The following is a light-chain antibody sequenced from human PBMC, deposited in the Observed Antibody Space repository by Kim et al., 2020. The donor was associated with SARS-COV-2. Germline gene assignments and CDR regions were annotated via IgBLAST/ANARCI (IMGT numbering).Light chain of an antibody. CDR2: DVN. Sequence: QSALTQPASVSGSPGQSISISCTGTSSNIGSYNYVSWHQQHPGKAPKLMIYDVNRRLSGISSRFSGSKSGSTASLTISGLQAEDEADFYCSSCTTRITLVFIGGTNVTVL. CDR3: SSCTTRITLV. CDR1: SSNIGSYNY. J-gene: IGLJ3*02. V-gene: IGLV2-14*03.